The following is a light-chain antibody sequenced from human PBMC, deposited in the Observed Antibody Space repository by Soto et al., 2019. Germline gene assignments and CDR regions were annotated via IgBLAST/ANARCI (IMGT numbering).Light chain of an antibody. Sequence: QSALTQPASVSGSPGQSITISCTGTSSDVGGYNYVSWYQQHPGKAPKLIIYEVSNRPSGVSNRFSGSKSDNKASLTISGLQAEDEADYYCSSYTSSNTYVFGTGTKLTVL. CDR1: SSDVGGYNY. CDR2: EVS. CDR3: SSYTSSNTYV. V-gene: IGLV2-14*01. J-gene: IGLJ1*01.